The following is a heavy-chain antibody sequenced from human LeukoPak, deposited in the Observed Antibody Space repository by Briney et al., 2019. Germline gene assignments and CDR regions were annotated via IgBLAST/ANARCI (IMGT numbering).Heavy chain of an antibody. CDR2: SSGDGGNT. J-gene: IGHJ4*02. CDR1: GFSLRSFA. Sequence: GGSLRLSCAASGFSLRSFAMSWVRQAPGKGLEWVSASSGDGGNTDYANSVKGRFTISRDNSKNTIYLQMNSLRADDTAVYYCAKRGRNDFVDSWGQGTLVTVSS. D-gene: IGHD3-3*01. V-gene: IGHV3-23*01. CDR3: AKRGRNDFVDS.